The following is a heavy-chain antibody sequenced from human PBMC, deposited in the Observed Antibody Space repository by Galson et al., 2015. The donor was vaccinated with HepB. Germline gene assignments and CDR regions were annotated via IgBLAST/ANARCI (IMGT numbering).Heavy chain of an antibody. J-gene: IGHJ4*02. D-gene: IGHD5-12*01. Sequence: SLRLSCAASGFTFSAYGMHWVRQAPGKGLEWVAVISYDGSNKYYTDSVKGRFTISRDNSKNTLYLQMNSLRPEDTAVYYCAKIWSGATPGGYYSDYWGQGTLVTVSS. CDR3: AKIWSGATPGGYYSDY. CDR1: GFTFSAYG. CDR2: ISYDGSNK. V-gene: IGHV3-30*18.